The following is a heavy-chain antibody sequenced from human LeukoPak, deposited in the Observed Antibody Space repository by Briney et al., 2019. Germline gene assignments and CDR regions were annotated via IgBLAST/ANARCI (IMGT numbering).Heavy chain of an antibody. J-gene: IGHJ4*02. CDR2: ISAHNGNT. Sequence: GSVKVSCKASAYTFTNYGIAWVRQAPGQGLEWMGWISAHNGNTNYAQKLQGRVTMTTDTSTNTAYMELRSLASDDTALYYCARDGYFDHWGQGTLVTVSS. CDR3: ARDGYFDH. V-gene: IGHV1-18*01. CDR1: AYTFTNYG.